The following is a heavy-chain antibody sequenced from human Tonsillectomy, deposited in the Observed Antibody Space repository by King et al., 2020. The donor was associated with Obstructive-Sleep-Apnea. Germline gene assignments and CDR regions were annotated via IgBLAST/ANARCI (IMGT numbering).Heavy chain of an antibody. Sequence: VQLVESGAEIKKPGESLKISCKTSGYNFTNFWIAWVRQVPGRGLEWMGIIYPGDSDTRYSPSLQGQVTISADKSISTTYLQWSTLKASDTAVYYCARHKDSSTVAATGFYYGMDVWGQGTTVTVSS. CDR1: GYNFTNFW. CDR3: ARHKDSSTVAATGFYYGMDV. J-gene: IGHJ6*02. D-gene: IGHD4-23*01. V-gene: IGHV5-51*01. CDR2: IYPGDSDT.